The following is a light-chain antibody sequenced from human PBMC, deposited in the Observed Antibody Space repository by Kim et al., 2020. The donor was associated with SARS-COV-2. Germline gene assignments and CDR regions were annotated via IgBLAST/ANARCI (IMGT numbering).Light chain of an antibody. V-gene: IGKV1-5*03. Sequence: ASVGYGVTITCLASQTISTWLAWYQQKPGKAPNLLIYLASTLESGVPSRFIGSGSGTEFTLTIDSLQPDDFATYYCQHYSRFPYTFGQGTKLEI. CDR3: QHYSRFPYT. CDR2: LAS. CDR1: QTISTW. J-gene: IGKJ2*01.